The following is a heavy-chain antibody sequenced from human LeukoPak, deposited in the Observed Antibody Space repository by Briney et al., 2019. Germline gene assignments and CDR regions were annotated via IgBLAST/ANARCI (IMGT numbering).Heavy chain of an antibody. J-gene: IGHJ4*02. CDR3: ARGVGADAY. Sequence: GGSLRLSCAASGFTFDDYAMHWVRRAPGKGLEWVSGISWNSGSIGYADSVKGRFTISRDNAKNSLYLQMNSLRAEDTAVYYCARGVGADAYWGQGTLVTVSS. CDR2: ISWNSGSI. V-gene: IGHV3-9*01. D-gene: IGHD1-26*01. CDR1: GFTFDDYA.